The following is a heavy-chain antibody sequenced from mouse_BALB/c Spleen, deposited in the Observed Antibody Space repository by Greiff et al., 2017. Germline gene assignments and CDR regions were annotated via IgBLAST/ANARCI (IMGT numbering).Heavy chain of an antibody. CDR1: GYTFTSYW. J-gene: IGHJ4*01. CDR3: TSYESMDY. CDR2: IYPGSGST. D-gene: IGHD2-12*01. Sequence: LQQPGSELVRPGASVKLSCKASGYTFTSYWMHWVKQRPGQGLEWIGNIYPGSGSTNYDEKFKSKATLTVDTSSSTAYMQLSSLTSEASAVYYCTSYESMDYWGQGTSVTVSS. V-gene: IGHV1S22*01.